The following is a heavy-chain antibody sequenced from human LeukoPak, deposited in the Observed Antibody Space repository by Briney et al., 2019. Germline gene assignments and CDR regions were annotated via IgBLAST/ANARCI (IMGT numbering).Heavy chain of an antibody. CDR1: GGSISSYY. CDR2: IYYSGST. V-gene: IGHV4-59*08. J-gene: IGHJ4*02. D-gene: IGHD3-9*01. CDR3: ARSHDILTGYPYYFDY. Sequence: SSETLSLTCTVSGGSISSYYWRWIRQPPGEGREWIGYIYYSGSTNYNPSLKSRVTISVDTSKNQFSLKLSSVTAADTAVYYCARSHDILTGYPYYFDYWGQGTLVTVSS.